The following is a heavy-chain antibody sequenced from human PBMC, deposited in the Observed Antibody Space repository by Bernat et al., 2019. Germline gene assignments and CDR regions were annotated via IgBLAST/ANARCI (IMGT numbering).Heavy chain of an antibody. CDR2: IYYSGST. Sequence: QVQLQESGPGLVKPSQTLSLTCTVSGGSISRGDYYWSWIRQPPGKGLEWIGYIYYSGSTYYNPSLKSRVTISVDTSKNQFSLKLSSVTAADTAVYYCARGGWNDDGDPDYWGQGTLVTVSS. CDR1: GGSISRGDYY. J-gene: IGHJ4*02. CDR3: ARGGWNDDGDPDY. D-gene: IGHD1-1*01. V-gene: IGHV4-30-4*01.